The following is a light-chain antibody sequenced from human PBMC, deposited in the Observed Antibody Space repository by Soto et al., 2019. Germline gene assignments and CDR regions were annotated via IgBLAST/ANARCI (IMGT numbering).Light chain of an antibody. Sequence: DIHMTQSPSSLSASVEDRVTITCRASQSISSYLNWYQQKPGKAPKLLIYAASSLQSGVPSRFSGSGSGTDFTLTISSLQPEDFATYYCQQSYSTPVTFGQGTKVDIK. CDR1: QSISSY. CDR3: QQSYSTPVT. J-gene: IGKJ1*01. V-gene: IGKV1-39*01. CDR2: AAS.